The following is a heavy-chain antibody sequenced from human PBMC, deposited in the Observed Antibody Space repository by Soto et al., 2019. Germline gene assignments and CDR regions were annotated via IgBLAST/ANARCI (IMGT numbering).Heavy chain of an antibody. CDR3: AREVRYYYGSGSYFDY. D-gene: IGHD3-10*01. Sequence: SETLSLTCAVYGGSFSGYYWSWIRQPPGKGLEWIGEINHSGSTNYNPSLKSRVTISVDTSKNQFSLKLSSVTAADTAVYYCAREVRYYYGSGSYFDYWGQGTLVTVSS. CDR2: INHSGST. J-gene: IGHJ4*02. V-gene: IGHV4-34*01. CDR1: GGSFSGYY.